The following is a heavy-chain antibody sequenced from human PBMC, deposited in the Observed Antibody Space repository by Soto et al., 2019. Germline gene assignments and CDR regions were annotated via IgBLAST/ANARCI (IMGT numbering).Heavy chain of an antibody. D-gene: IGHD1-26*01. V-gene: IGHV4-30-2*01. CDR1: GGSISSGDYA. J-gene: IGHJ4*02. CDR3: ARNSGSFDY. CDR2: IYHSGST. Sequence: QLQLQESGSGLVKPSQTLSLTCIVSGGSISSGDYAWSWIRQPPGKGLEWIGYIYHSGSTYYNPSPKSRVPISVDRSKNQFSLKLSSVTAADTAVYYCARNSGSFDYWGQGTLVTVSS.